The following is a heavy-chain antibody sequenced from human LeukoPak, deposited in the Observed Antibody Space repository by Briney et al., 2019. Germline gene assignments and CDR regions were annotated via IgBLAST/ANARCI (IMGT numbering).Heavy chain of an antibody. J-gene: IGHJ4*02. CDR2: IRSGSTYI. Sequence: GGSLRLSCAASGFTSSTYSMHWVRQAPGKGLEWVSSIRSGSTYINYADSLKGRFTISRDDAKKSLYLQMNSLRAEDTAVYYCARDGIFDYWGRGTLVTVSS. V-gene: IGHV3-21*01. CDR3: ARDGIFDY. CDR1: GFTSSTYS.